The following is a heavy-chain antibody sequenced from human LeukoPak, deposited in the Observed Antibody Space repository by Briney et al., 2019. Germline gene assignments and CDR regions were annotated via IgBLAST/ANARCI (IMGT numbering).Heavy chain of an antibody. CDR2: IYTSGST. V-gene: IGHV4-4*07. CDR1: GGSISSYY. CDR3: ARGRCSSSWYPPDAFDI. D-gene: IGHD6-13*01. J-gene: IGHJ3*02. Sequence: SETLSLTCTVSGGSISSYYWSWIRQPAGKGLEWIGRIYTSGSTNYNPSLKRRVTISVDTSKKQFSLKRSYVTAADTAVYYCARGRCSSSWYPPDAFDIWGQGTMVTVSS.